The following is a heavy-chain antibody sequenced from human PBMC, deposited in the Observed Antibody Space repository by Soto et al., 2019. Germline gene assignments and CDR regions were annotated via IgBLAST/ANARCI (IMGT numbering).Heavy chain of an antibody. CDR1: GYTFTNYG. V-gene: IGHV1-18*01. D-gene: IGHD6-25*01. CDR3: ARGADPTYFDN. Sequence: QVQLVQSGAEVKKPGASVKVSCKASGYTFTNYGVSWVRQAPGQGLEWMGWINTYNGNTNYEEKFQGRVTVTTDTPTTTAYMELRSLRSDDTAVYSCARGADPTYFDNWGQGTLVTVSS. CDR2: INTYNGNT. J-gene: IGHJ4*02.